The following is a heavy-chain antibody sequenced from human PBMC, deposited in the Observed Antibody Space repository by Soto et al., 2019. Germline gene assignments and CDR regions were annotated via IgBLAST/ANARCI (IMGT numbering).Heavy chain of an antibody. Sequence: QVQLQESGPGLVKPSETLSLTCEVSGVSVSSPYHHWSWIRQAPGKGLVWIGQLQSIGGSNYNPSLKSRLTSSLDRSRNQFSLNLISVTAADTAVYYCALYLRGAGGVGYWGQGTLITVSS. D-gene: IGHD2-8*02. V-gene: IGHV4-61*01. CDR2: LQSIGGS. J-gene: IGHJ4*02. CDR3: ALYLRGAGGVGY. CDR1: GVSVSSPYHH.